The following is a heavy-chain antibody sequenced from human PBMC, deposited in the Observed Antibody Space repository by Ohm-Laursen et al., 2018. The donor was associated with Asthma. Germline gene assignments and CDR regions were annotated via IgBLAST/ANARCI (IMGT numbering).Heavy chain of an antibody. J-gene: IGHJ4*02. CDR3: ARVLVATIPPDY. Sequence: ASVKVSCKASGYTFTSYGISWVRQAPGQGLEWMGWINAYNGNTNYAQKLQGRVTMTTDASTSTAYMELRSLRSDDTAVYYCARVLVATIPPDYWGQGTLVTVSS. CDR1: GYTFTSYG. V-gene: IGHV1-18*01. D-gene: IGHD5-12*01. CDR2: INAYNGNT.